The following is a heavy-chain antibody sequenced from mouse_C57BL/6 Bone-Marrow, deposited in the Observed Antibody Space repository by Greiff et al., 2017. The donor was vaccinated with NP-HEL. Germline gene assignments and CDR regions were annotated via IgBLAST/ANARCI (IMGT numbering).Heavy chain of an antibody. D-gene: IGHD1-1*01. CDR3: ARNSSPVVAHWYFDV. CDR2: IWTGGGT. J-gene: IGHJ1*03. Sequence: VQLQESGPGLVAPSQSLSITCTVSGFSLTSYAISWVRQPPGKGLEWLGVIWTGGGTNYNSALKSRLSISKDNSKSQVFLKMNSLQTDDTARYYCARNSSPVVAHWYFDVWGTGTTVTVSS. CDR1: GFSLTSYA. V-gene: IGHV2-9-1*01.